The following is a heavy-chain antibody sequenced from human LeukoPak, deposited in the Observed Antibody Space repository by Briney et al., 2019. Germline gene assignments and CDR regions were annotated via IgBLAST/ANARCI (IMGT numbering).Heavy chain of an antibody. Sequence: ASVKVSCKASGYTFTSYGISWVRQAPGQGLEWMGWISAYNGNTNYAQKLQGRVTMTTDTSTSTAYMELRSLRSDDTAVYYRARDRAERITMIVVAPTTFDYWGQGTLVTVSS. V-gene: IGHV1-18*01. CDR2: ISAYNGNT. CDR1: GYTFTSYG. J-gene: IGHJ4*02. CDR3: ARDRAERITMIVVAPTTFDY. D-gene: IGHD3-22*01.